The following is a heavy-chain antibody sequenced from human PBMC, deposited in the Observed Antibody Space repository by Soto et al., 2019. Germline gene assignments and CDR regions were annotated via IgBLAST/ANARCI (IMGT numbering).Heavy chain of an antibody. Sequence: QVQLQQWGAGLLKPSETLSLTCAVYGGFVTSGSYYWSWIRQPPGKGLEWIGEMSHSGGTHFNPSRKSRVTISVDTSKNQFTLKMSSVTAANTALYYCARVERGTSTTVVYAFDIWGPGTMVTVSS. V-gene: IGHV4-34*01. J-gene: IGHJ3*02. D-gene: IGHD1-1*01. CDR2: MSHSGGT. CDR1: GGFVTSGSYY. CDR3: ARVERGTSTTVVYAFDI.